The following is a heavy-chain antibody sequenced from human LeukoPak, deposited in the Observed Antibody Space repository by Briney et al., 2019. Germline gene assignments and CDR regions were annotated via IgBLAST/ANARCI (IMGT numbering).Heavy chain of an antibody. V-gene: IGHV4-61*09. CDR2: LYTSGSM. CDR3: TKGRGI. CDR1: GGSISSGSYD. Sequence: PSETLSLTCTGSGGSISSGSYDWYWIRQPAGKGLEWIGHLYTSGSMSYNPSLKSRVTISVDTSKNQFSLKLTSVTAADTALYYCTKGRGIWGQGTLVTVSS. J-gene: IGHJ4*02. D-gene: IGHD3-10*01.